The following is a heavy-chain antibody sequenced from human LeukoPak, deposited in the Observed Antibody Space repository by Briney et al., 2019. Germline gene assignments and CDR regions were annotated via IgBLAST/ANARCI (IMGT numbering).Heavy chain of an antibody. D-gene: IGHD2-8*01. Sequence: GGSLRLSCEASGFDFIRFWMHWVRQAPGKGLVWVARLNFDGSSTSYADSVKGRFTISRDNAKNTVYLQMNSLRVEDTAVYYCVRRFQYAGVRWSIDDAFDIWGQGTMVRVSS. CDR1: GFDFIRFW. CDR3: VRRFQYAGVRWSIDDAFDI. CDR2: LNFDGSST. J-gene: IGHJ3*02. V-gene: IGHV3-74*01.